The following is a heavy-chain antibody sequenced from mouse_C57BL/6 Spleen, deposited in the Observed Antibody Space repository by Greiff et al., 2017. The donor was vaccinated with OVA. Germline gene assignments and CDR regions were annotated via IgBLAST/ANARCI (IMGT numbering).Heavy chain of an antibody. J-gene: IGHJ2*01. CDR1: GYTFTDYY. CDR2: IYPGSGNT. D-gene: IGHD2-5*01. CDR3: ARGGYSNYFDY. V-gene: IGHV1-76*01. Sequence: QVQLKQSGAELVRPGASVKLSCKASGYTFTDYYINWVKQRPGQGLEWIARIYPGSGNTYYNEKFKGKATLTAEKSSSTAYMQLSSLTSEDSAVYFCARGGYSNYFDYWGQGTTLTVSS.